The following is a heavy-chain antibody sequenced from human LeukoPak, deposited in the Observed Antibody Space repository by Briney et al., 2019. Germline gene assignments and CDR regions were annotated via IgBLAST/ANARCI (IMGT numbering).Heavy chain of an antibody. CDR1: GFTFSSYG. V-gene: IGHV3-23*01. Sequence: PGGTLRLSCAASGFTFSSYGMSWVRQAPGKGLEWVSAISGSGGSTYYADSVKGRFTISRDNSKNTLFLQMNSLRTEDTAVYYCAKDFYSGSSPWGQGTLVTVSS. J-gene: IGHJ5*02. CDR3: AKDFYSGSSP. CDR2: ISGSGGST. D-gene: IGHD1-26*01.